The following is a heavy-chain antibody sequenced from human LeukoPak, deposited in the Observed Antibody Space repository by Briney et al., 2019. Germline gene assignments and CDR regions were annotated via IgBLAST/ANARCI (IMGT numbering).Heavy chain of an antibody. CDR1: GGSISSSSYY. CDR2: IYYSGST. J-gene: IGHJ4*02. V-gene: IGHV4-39*01. CDR3: ARAVAVAGRSAFDY. D-gene: IGHD6-19*01. Sequence: PSETLSLTCTVSGGSISSSSYYWGWLRQPPGKGLEWIGSIYYSGSTYYNPSLKSRVTISVDTSKNQFSLKLSSVTAADTAVYYCARAVAVAGRSAFDYWGQGTLVTVSS.